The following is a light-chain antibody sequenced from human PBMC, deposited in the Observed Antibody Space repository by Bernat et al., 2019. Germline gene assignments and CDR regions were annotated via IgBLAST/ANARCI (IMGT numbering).Light chain of an antibody. CDR2: DVS. CDR1: SSDVGGYNY. J-gene: IGLJ1*01. CDR3: AAWDESLSGYV. Sequence: QSALTQPRSVSGSPGQSVTISCTGTSSDVGGYNYVSWYQQHPGKAPKLMIYDVSKRPSGVPDRFSGSKSGTSASLAISGLQSVEEADYYCAAWDESLSGYVFGTGAKVNV. V-gene: IGLV2-11*01.